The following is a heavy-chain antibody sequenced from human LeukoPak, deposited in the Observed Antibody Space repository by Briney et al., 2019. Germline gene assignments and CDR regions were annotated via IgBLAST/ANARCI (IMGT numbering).Heavy chain of an antibody. CDR1: GFTFTNHG. V-gene: IGHV3-23*01. J-gene: IGHJ4*02. D-gene: IGHD3-22*01. CDR3: AKADGFTMIVRLLFDY. CDR2: ITGSGDRT. Sequence: GGSLRLSCAASGFTFTNHGMSWVRQALGKGLEWVSAITGSGDRTYYADSVKGRFTISRDNSKNTLYLQMNSLRAEDTAVYYCAKADGFTMIVRLLFDYWGQGTLVTVSS.